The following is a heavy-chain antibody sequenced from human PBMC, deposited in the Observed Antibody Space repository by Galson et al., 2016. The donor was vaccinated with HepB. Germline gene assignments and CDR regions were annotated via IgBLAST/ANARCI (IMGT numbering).Heavy chain of an antibody. V-gene: IGHV3-23*01. CDR2: ISASGGST. Sequence: SLRLSCAVSGFIFSSYDMSWVRQAPEKGLEWVSGISASGGSTFFADSVKGRFTISRDNSKNTLSLQMNSLRAEDTAVYYCARHQDIVLMMYAAFDYWGQGILVTVSS. J-gene: IGHJ4*02. D-gene: IGHD2-8*01. CDR1: GFIFSSYD. CDR3: ARHQDIVLMMYAAFDY.